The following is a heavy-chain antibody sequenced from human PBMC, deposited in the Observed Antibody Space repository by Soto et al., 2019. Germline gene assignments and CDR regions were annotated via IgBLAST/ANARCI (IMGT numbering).Heavy chain of an antibody. CDR3: SKDPRRYQLLSDWSDP. CDR1: GFTFSSYA. V-gene: IGHV3-23*01. Sequence: PGGSLRLSCAASGFTFSSYAMSWVRQAPGKGLEWVSAISGSGGSTYYADSVKGRFTISRDNSKNTLYLQMNSLRAEDTAVYYYSKDPRRYQLLSDWSDPLGQGTLVTVSS. D-gene: IGHD2-2*01. J-gene: IGHJ5*02. CDR2: ISGSGGST.